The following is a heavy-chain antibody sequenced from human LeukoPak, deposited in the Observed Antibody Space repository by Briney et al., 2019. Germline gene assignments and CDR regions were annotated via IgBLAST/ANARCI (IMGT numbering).Heavy chain of an antibody. J-gene: IGHJ3*02. V-gene: IGHV3-30-3*01. D-gene: IGHD2-2*01. CDR2: ISYDVSDK. CDR1: GFTFSNYA. CDR3: ARAYCGSSSCRIGASDI. Sequence: TGGYLRLSCAASGFTFSNYALHWVRQAPGKGLEWVSVISYDVSDKYYADSVKGRFTISRANSKDTLYLQMNSLKAEDTADYYCARAYCGSSSCRIGASDIWGKGTMVTVSS.